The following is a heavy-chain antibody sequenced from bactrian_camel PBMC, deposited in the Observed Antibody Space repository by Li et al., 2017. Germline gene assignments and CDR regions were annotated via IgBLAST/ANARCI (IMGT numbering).Heavy chain of an antibody. D-gene: IGHD2*01. CDR1: GYTYSRNY. CDR2: IDIRGGNP. CDR3: AADVGSMSGSCRPNY. Sequence: DVQLVESGGGSAQAGGSLRLSCAASGYTYSRNYMAWFRQRPGKRREGVALIDIRGGNPDYAHSVKGRFTISRDEAKNTVYLQMNNLKPEDTAMYYCAADVGSMSGSCRPNYWGQGTQVTVS. V-gene: IGHV3S40*01. J-gene: IGHJ4*01.